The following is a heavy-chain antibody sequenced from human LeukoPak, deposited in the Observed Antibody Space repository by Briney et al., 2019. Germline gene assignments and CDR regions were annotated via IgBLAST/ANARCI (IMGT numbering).Heavy chain of an antibody. CDR1: GFTFSSSW. V-gene: IGHV3-74*01. CDR3: SRDLPRSGD. Sequence: GGSLRLPCAASGFTFSSSWMHWVRQAPGRGLVWLSHINPDGSTTNYADSVKGRFTISRDNAKNTLYLQMNSLRAEDTAVYYCSRDLPRSGDCGQGTLVTVSS. J-gene: IGHJ4*02. D-gene: IGHD1-26*01. CDR2: INPDGSTT.